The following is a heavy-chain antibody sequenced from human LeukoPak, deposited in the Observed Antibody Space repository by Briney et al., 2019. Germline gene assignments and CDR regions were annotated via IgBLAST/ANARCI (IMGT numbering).Heavy chain of an antibody. CDR1: GGSFSGYY. Sequence: PSETLSLTCAVYGGSFSGYYWSWIRQPPGKGLEWIGEINHSGSTNYNPPLKSRVTISVDTSKNQFSLKLSSVTAADTAVYYCASANYYYYYYMDVWGKGTTVTVSS. V-gene: IGHV4-34*01. J-gene: IGHJ6*03. CDR3: ASANYYYYYYMDV. CDR2: INHSGST.